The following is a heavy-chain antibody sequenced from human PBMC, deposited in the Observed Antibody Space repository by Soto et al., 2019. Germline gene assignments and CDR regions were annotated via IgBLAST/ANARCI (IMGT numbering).Heavy chain of an antibody. D-gene: IGHD1-1*01. J-gene: IGHJ6*03. Sequence: QVQLQQWGAGLLKPSETLSLACAVYGGSFSGYYWSWIRQPPGKGLEWIGEINHSGSTNYNPSLKRRVNISVDTSKNQFSLKLSSVTAADTAVYYSARGYKYYYYYYMDVWGEGTTVTVSS. CDR2: INHSGST. CDR1: GGSFSGYY. CDR3: ARGYKYYYYYYMDV. V-gene: IGHV4-34*01.